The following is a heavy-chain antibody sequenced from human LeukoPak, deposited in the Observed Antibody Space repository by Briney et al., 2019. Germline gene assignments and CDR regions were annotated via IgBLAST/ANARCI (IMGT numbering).Heavy chain of an antibody. CDR1: GFTFSSYS. CDR3: ARVSRLGPYYFDY. V-gene: IGHV3-21*01. D-gene: IGHD5-24*01. J-gene: IGHJ4*02. CDR2: ISSSSSYI. Sequence: GGSLRLSCAASGFTFSSYSMNWVRQAPGKGLEWVSSISSSSSYIYYADSVKGRFTISRDNAKNSLYLQMNSLRAEDTAVYYCARVSRLGPYYFDYWDQGTLVTVSS.